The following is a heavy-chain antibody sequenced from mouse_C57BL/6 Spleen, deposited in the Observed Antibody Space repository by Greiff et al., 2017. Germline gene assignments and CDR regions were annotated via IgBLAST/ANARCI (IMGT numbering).Heavy chain of an antibody. CDR1: GFTFSSYT. Sequence: DVKLVESGGGLVKPGGSLKLSCAASGFTFSSYTMSWVRQTPEKRLEWVATISGGGGNTYYPDSVKGRFTISRDNAKNTLYLQMGSLGSDDTALYDCARHDGYYFDYWGQGTTLTVSS. D-gene: IGHD2-3*01. J-gene: IGHJ2*01. V-gene: IGHV5-9*01. CDR2: ISGGGGNT. CDR3: ARHDGYYFDY.